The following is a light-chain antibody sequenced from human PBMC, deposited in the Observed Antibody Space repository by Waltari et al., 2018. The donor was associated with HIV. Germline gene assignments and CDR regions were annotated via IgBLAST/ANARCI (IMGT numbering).Light chain of an antibody. Sequence: QSALIQPPSASASPGQSVTISCTGTSSDVGGYNSVSWYQQHPGKAPKLMSYEVRNGPSGVPDRCSGSKAGNTASLTVSGLQAEDEAEYYCSSYAGNHNHVFGSGTKLTVL. CDR1: SSDVGGYNS. J-gene: IGLJ1*01. V-gene: IGLV2-8*01. CDR2: EVR. CDR3: SSYAGNHNHV.